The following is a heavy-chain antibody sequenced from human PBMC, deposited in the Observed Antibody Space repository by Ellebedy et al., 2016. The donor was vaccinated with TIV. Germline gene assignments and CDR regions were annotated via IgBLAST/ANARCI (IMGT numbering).Heavy chain of an antibody. D-gene: IGHD3-10*02. J-gene: IGHJ5*02. V-gene: IGHV4-39*01. CDR3: ARHPRMGVFGQELDL. CDR1: GDSIGSRTYY. Sequence: SETLSLTCTVSGDSIGSRTYYWGWIRQPPGKTLEWIGIIFYSGSTYYNPSLRSPINISVDTSTRQIFRRLSSVTATDTALYYCARHPRMGVFGQELDLWGQGILVTVSS. CDR2: IFYSGST.